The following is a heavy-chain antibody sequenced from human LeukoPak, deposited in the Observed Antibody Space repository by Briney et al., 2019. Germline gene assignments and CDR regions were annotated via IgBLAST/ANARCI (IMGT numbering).Heavy chain of an antibody. J-gene: IGHJ5*02. CDR1: GGSISSYY. Sequence: SETLSLTCTVSGGSISSYYWSWIRQPPGKGLEWIGYIYYSGSTNYNPSLKSRVTISVDTSKNQFPLKLSSVTAADTAVYYCARSTIFGVVLSWGQGTLVTVSS. CDR2: IYYSGST. CDR3: ARSTIFGVVLS. D-gene: IGHD3-3*01. V-gene: IGHV4-59*01.